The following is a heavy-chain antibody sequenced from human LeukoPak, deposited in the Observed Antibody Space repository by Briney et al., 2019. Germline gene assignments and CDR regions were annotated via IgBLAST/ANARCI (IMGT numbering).Heavy chain of an antibody. Sequence: PGGSLRLSCAASRFTFSDYYMSWIRQAPGKGLEWVSYISGSGRTQYYADSVKGRFTISRDNAKNSLYLQMNSLRAEDTAVYYRATPYRSSSLWGQGTLVTVSS. D-gene: IGHD6-6*01. V-gene: IGHV3-11*04. CDR2: ISGSGRTQ. CDR3: ATPYRSSSL. J-gene: IGHJ4*02. CDR1: RFTFSDYY.